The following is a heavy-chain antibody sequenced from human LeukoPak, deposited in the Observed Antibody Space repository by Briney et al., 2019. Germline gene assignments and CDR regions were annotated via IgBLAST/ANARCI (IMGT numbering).Heavy chain of an antibody. V-gene: IGHV3-30-3*01. D-gene: IGHD3-16*01. CDR2: ISYDGSNK. CDR1: GFTFSSYA. Sequence: GGSLRLSCAASGFTFSSYAMHWVRQAPGKGLEWVAVISYDGSNKYYADSVKGRFTISRDNSKNTLYLQMNSLRSDDTAVYYCAREGDYRGDWFDPWGQGTLVTVSS. CDR3: AREGDYRGDWFDP. J-gene: IGHJ5*02.